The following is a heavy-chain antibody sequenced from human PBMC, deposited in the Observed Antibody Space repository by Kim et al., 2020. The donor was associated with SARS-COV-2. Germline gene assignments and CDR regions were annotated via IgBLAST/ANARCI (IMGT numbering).Heavy chain of an antibody. D-gene: IGHD6-19*01. CDR3: ARVKGQWLGHFYFDY. CDR1: GGSISSYY. J-gene: IGHJ4*02. CDR2: IYYSGST. V-gene: IGHV4-59*13. Sequence: SETLSLTCTVSGGSISSYYWSWIRQPPGKGLEWIGYIYYSGSTNYNPSLKSRVTISVDTSKNQFSLKLSSVTAADTAVYYCARVKGQWLGHFYFDYWGQGTLVTVSS.